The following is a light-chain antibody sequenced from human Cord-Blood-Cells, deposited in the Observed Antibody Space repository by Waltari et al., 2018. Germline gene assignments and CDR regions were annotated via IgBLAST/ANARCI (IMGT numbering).Light chain of an antibody. V-gene: IGLV2-11*01. Sequence: QSALTQPRSVSGSPGQSVTISCTGTSSDVGGYNYVSWYQQHPGKAPKLMSYDVSKRPSGVPDRFAGSKSGHPASLTISGLQAEYEADYYCCSYAGSYTYVFGTGTKVTVL. J-gene: IGLJ1*01. CDR3: CSYAGSYTYV. CDR1: SSDVGGYNY. CDR2: DVS.